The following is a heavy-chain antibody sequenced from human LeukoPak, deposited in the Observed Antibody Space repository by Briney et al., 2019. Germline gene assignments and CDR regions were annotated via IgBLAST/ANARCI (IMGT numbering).Heavy chain of an antibody. Sequence: GGSLILSCAVSGFNVSSNYLNWVRQAPGKGPEWVSVIYSGGSTYYADSVKGRFTISRDNSKNTLYLQMNSLRAEDTAVYHCARVDSRTAQFDYWGRGTLVTVSS. CDR2: IYSGGST. J-gene: IGHJ4*02. D-gene: IGHD6-13*01. CDR3: ARVDSRTAQFDY. CDR1: GFNVSSNY. V-gene: IGHV3-66*01.